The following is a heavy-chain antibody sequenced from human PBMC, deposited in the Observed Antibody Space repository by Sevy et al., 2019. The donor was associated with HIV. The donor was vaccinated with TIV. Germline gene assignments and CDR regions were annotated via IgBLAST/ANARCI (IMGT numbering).Heavy chain of an antibody. CDR1: GFTFNMYW. V-gene: IGHV3-7*01. J-gene: IGHJ6*02. Sequence: GGSLRLSGAASGFTFNMYWMTWVRQAPGKGLEWVANIKEDGSERNYLDSVKGRFTISRDNAKESLYLQINSLRAEDTAVYYCARHCSGGSCYSLLPHYYYGMDVWGQGTTVTVSS. D-gene: IGHD2-15*01. CDR2: IKEDGSER. CDR3: ARHCSGGSCYSLLPHYYYGMDV.